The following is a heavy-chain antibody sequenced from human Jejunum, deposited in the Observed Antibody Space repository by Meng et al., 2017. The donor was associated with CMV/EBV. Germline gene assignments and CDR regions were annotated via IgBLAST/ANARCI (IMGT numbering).Heavy chain of an antibody. D-gene: IGHD3-16*01. J-gene: IGHJ6*02. CDR2: IDADGNV. CDR1: TFSSSE. CDR3: ATTLSGYTFGGNYYGMDV. Sequence: TFSSSEMNWVRQAPGKGLEWVSFIDADGNVKYGDSVPSRFPLSRQHPRNSLYLQMNSLRAEDTSVYYCATTLSGYTFGGNYYGMDVWGQGTTVTVSS. V-gene: IGHV3-48*03.